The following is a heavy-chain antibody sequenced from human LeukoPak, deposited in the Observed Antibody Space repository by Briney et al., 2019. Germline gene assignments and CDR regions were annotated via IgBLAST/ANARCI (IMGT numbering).Heavy chain of an antibody. J-gene: IGHJ4*02. CDR3: ARGPTPIAAAGEVDY. CDR2: INTDGSST. CDR1: GFTFSSYW. Sequence: PGGSLRLSCAASGFTFSSYWMHWVRQAPGKGLVWVSRINTDGSSTSYADSVKGRFTISRDNAKNTLYLQMNSLRAEDTAVYYCARGPTPIAAAGEVDYWGQGTLVTVSS. V-gene: IGHV3-74*01. D-gene: IGHD6-13*01.